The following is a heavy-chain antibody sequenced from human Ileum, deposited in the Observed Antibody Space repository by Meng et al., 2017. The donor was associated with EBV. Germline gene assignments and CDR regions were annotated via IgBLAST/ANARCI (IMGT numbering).Heavy chain of an antibody. CDR1: GFTFSDYY. CDR2: ISSGGSTL. CDR3: ARDIAAAGAIYFDY. Sequence: HGQLVEAVGGLAKPGGSLSLSCAASGFTFSDYYMSWIRQAPGKGLEWVSYISSGGSTLYYADSVKGRFTISRDNAKNSLYLQMNSLRAEDTAVYYCARDIAAAGAIYFDYWGQGTLVTVSS. V-gene: IGHV3-11*01. D-gene: IGHD6-13*01. J-gene: IGHJ4*02.